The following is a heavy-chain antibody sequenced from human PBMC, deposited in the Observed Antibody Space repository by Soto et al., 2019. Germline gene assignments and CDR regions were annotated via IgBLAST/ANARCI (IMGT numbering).Heavy chain of an antibody. V-gene: IGHV5-51*01. CDR3: ARFAATSGINAFDV. CDR2: IYPRDSHT. CDR1: GYTFTNYW. D-gene: IGHD1-1*01. J-gene: IGHJ3*01. Sequence: PGESLKISCQGSGYTFTNYWIVWVRQLPGEGLEWMGIIYPRDSHTTYSPSFQGQVTISDDKSLNSAFLQWSSLKASDTATYYCARFAATSGINAFDVWGPGTMVTVS.